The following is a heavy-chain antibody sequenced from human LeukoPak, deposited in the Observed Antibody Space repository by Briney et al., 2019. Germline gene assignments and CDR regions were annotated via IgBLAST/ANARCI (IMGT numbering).Heavy chain of an antibody. V-gene: IGHV1-18*01. CDR2: ISAYNGNT. J-gene: IGHJ6*03. CDR3: ARPFSVYDFWSGYYYYYMDV. D-gene: IGHD3-3*01. Sequence: ASVKVSCKASVYTFTSYGISWVRQAPGQGLEWMGWISAYNGNTNYAQKLQGRVTMTTDTSTSTAYMEMSSLRSDDTAVYSCARPFSVYDFWSGYYYYYMDVWGKGTTVTVSS. CDR1: VYTFTSYG.